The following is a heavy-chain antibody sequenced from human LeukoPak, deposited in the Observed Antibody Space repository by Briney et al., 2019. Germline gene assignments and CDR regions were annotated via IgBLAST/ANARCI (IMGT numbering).Heavy chain of an antibody. V-gene: IGHV3-30-3*01. J-gene: IGHJ5*02. Sequence: QPGSCLRLSCAASGFTLSSYAMHWVRQAASKWLECVAVISYDGSNKYYADSVKGRFTISRDNSKNTLYLQKNSLRAEDTAVYYCARGNYGGEDQESWFDPWGQGTLVTVSS. CDR2: ISYDGSNK. D-gene: IGHD4-23*01. CDR1: GFTLSSYA. CDR3: ARGNYGGEDQESWFDP.